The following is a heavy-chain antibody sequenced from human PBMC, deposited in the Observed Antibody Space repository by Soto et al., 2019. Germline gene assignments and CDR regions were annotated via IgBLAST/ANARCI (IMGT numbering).Heavy chain of an antibody. Sequence: QVQLQQWGAGLLKPSETLSLTCAVYGGSFSGYYWSWIRQPPGKGLEWIGEINHSGSTNYNPSLKSRDTISVDTSKNPFSLKLSSVTAADTAVYYCARVTMIVVATFDYWGQGTLVTVSS. J-gene: IGHJ4*02. CDR1: GGSFSGYY. CDR3: ARVTMIVVATFDY. D-gene: IGHD3-22*01. V-gene: IGHV4-34*01. CDR2: INHSGST.